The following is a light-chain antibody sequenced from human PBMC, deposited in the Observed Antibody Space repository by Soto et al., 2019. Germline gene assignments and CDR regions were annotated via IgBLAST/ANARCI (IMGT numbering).Light chain of an antibody. J-gene: IGKJ2*01. CDR1: QSVSSY. CDR3: QQRSNWAYT. Sequence: EIVLTQSPATLSLSPGETATLSCRASQSVSSYLAWYQQKPGQAPRLLIYDASNRATGIPARFSGSGSGTDFTVPISSLEPEDFAVYYCQQRSNWAYTFGQGTKLEIK. CDR2: DAS. V-gene: IGKV3-11*01.